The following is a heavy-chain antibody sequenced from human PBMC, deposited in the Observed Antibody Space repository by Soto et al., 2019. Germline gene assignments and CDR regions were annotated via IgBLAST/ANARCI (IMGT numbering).Heavy chain of an antibody. CDR2: ISAYNGNT. Sequence: RASVKVSCKASGYTFTSYGISWVRQAPGQGLEWMGWISAYNGNTNYAQKLQGRVTMTTDTSTSTAYMELRSLRSDDTAVYYCARALITGTRNWFDPWGQGTLVTVSS. V-gene: IGHV1-18*01. J-gene: IGHJ5*02. CDR3: ARALITGTRNWFDP. D-gene: IGHD1-7*01. CDR1: GYTFTSYG.